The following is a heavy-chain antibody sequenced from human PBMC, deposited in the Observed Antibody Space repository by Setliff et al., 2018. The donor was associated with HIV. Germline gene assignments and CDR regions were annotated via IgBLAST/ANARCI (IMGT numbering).Heavy chain of an antibody. CDR3: ARQITMVRGVYQPYYYYYMDV. V-gene: IGHV4-59*08. CDR2: IYDSGST. CDR1: GGSISSYY. J-gene: IGHJ6*03. D-gene: IGHD3-10*01. Sequence: SETLSLTCTVSGGSISSYYWSWIRQPPGKGLEWIGYIYDSGSTSYNPSLKSRVTISVDTSKNQFSLKLSSVTAADTAVYYCARQITMVRGVYQPYYYYYMDVWGKGTTVTVCS.